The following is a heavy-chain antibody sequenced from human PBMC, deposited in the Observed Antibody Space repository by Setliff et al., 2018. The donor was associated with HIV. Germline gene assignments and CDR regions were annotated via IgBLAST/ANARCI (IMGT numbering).Heavy chain of an antibody. V-gene: IGHV1-18*04. Sequence: ASVKVSCKSSGYSISDYAVTWVRQAPGQGLDWMGRINPYNGNTNYAKKFQGRITLTTDTSTSTAYMEVRSLRSDDTAVYYCARASSIPYYNYMSGSHDYYYYYDSSGYTTEDNWFDPWGQGTLVTVSS. D-gene: IGHD3-22*01. J-gene: IGHJ5*02. CDR2: INPYNGNT. CDR1: GYSISDYA. CDR3: ARASSIPYYNYMSGSHDYYYYYDSSGYTTEDNWFDP.